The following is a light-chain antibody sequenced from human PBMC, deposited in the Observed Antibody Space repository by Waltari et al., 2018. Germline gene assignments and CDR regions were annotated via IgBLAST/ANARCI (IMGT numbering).Light chain of an antibody. Sequence: QSVLTQPPSASGTPGQRVTISCSGSSPHIGTHTAHWYQQLPGTAPKLVLYFNDQRPSGVPDRFSGSKSGTSASLAISGLQSEDEADFHCAVWDDSLNGLIFGGGTKLTVL. V-gene: IGLV1-44*01. CDR2: FND. CDR1: SPHIGTHT. CDR3: AVWDDSLNGLI. J-gene: IGLJ2*01.